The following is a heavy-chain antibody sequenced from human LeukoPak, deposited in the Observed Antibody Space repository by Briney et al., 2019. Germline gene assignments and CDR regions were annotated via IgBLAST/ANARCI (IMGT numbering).Heavy chain of an antibody. CDR3: AREGGPFRPLDY. J-gene: IGHJ4*02. Sequence: SETLSLTCGVSGGSISSTNWWTWVRQPPGKGLEWIGEVNVLGNTNYNPSLESRVTISNDKSENHVSLKLTSVTAADTAVYYCAREGGPFRPLDYSGQGTLVTVSS. D-gene: IGHD2/OR15-2a*01. V-gene: IGHV4/OR15-8*02. CDR2: VNVLGNT. CDR1: GGSISSTNW.